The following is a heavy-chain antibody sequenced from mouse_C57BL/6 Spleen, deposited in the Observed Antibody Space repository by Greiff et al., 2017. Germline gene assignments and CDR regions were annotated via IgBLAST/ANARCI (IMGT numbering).Heavy chain of an antibody. D-gene: IGHD1-1*01. V-gene: IGHV1-39*01. CDR2: INPNYGTT. CDR3: ARSFITTVVEDYYFDY. CDR1: GYSFTDYN. Sequence: EVKLVESGPELVKPGASVKISCKASGYSFTDYNMNWVKQSNGKSLEWIGVINPNYGTTSYNQKFKGKATLTVDQSSSTAYMQLNSLTSEDSAVYYCARSFITTVVEDYYFDYWGQGTTLTVSS. J-gene: IGHJ2*01.